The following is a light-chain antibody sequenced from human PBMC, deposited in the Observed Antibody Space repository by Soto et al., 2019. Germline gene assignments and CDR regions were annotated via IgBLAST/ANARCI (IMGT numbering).Light chain of an antibody. J-gene: IGLJ3*02. CDR1: SSNIGAGYD. Sequence: QSVLTQPPSVSGAPGQRVTISCTGSSSNIGAGYDVHWYQQLPGTAPKLLIYGNSNRPSGVPDRFSGSKSGTSASLAIAGLRAGDGADYYCPSYDSSLSGWVFGGGTKLTVL. CDR2: GNS. CDR3: PSYDSSLSGWV. V-gene: IGLV1-40*01.